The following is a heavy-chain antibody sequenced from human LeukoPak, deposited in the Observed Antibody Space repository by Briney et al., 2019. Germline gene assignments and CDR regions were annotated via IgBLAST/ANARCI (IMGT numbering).Heavy chain of an antibody. CDR3: ARDSRRDYYDSSGPYGAFDY. V-gene: IGHV1-69*05. J-gene: IGHJ4*02. Sequence: ASVKVSCKASGGTFSSYAISWVRQAPGQGLEWMGGIIPIFGTANYAQKFQGRVTITTDESTSTAYMELSSLRSEDTAVYYCARDSRRDYYDSSGPYGAFDYWGQGTLVTVSS. CDR1: GGTFSSYA. D-gene: IGHD3-22*01. CDR2: IIPIFGTA.